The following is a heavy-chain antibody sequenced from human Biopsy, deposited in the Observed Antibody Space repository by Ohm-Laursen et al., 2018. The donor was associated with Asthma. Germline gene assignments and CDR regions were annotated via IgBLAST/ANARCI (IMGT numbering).Heavy chain of an antibody. CDR1: GGTFNTYV. CDR2: INSVFGTT. CDR3: ARKAGSCISRTCYSLDF. J-gene: IGHJ4*02. Sequence: GASVKVSCKPLGGTFNTYVIGWVRQAPGQGLEWMGGINSVFGTTTYPQKFQARVTITADDSTSTVYMELSSLRSEDTAVYYCARKAGSCISRTCYSLDFWGQGTLVTVSS. V-gene: IGHV1-69*13. D-gene: IGHD2-2*01.